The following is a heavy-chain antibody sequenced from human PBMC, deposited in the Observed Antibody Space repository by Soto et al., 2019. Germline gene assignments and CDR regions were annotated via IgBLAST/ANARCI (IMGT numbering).Heavy chain of an antibody. J-gene: IGHJ5*02. V-gene: IGHV3-23*01. CDR2: ISGSGDNT. CDR1: GFTFSGFTFSSYA. Sequence: GSLRLSCAASGFTFSGFTFSSYAMSWVRQAPGKGLEWVSSISGSGDNTYYADSVKGRFTISRDNSKNTLSLQMNSLRADDTAVYYCAKDRAAVAPRVRFDPWGQGTLVTVSS. CDR3: AKDRAAVAPRVRFDP. D-gene: IGHD6-19*01.